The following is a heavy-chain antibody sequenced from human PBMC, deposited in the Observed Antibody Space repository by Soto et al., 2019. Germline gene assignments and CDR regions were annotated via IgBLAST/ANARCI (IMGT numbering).Heavy chain of an antibody. V-gene: IGHV1-69*10. J-gene: IGHJ6*02. Sequence: SVKVSCKASGGTFSSYAISWVRQAPGQGLEWMGGIIPILGIANYAQKFQGRVTITADKSTSTAYMELSSLRSEDTAVYYCARGSTVTTRYYYGMDVWGQGTTVTVSS. CDR2: IIPILGIA. CDR1: GGTFSSYA. D-gene: IGHD4-4*01. CDR3: ARGSTVTTRYYYGMDV.